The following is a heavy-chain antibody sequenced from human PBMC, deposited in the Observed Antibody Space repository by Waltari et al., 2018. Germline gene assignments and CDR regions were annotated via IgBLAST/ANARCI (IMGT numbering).Heavy chain of an antibody. Sequence: QVQLQQWGAGLLKPSETLSLTCAVYGGSFSGYYWSWIRQPPGKGLEWIGEINHSGSTNYNPSRKSRVTISVDTSKNQFSLKLSSVTAADTAVYYCARQRIAAAGRKGPFDYWGQGTLVTVSS. D-gene: IGHD6-13*01. CDR1: GGSFSGYY. J-gene: IGHJ4*02. V-gene: IGHV4-34*01. CDR3: ARQRIAAAGRKGPFDY. CDR2: INHSGST.